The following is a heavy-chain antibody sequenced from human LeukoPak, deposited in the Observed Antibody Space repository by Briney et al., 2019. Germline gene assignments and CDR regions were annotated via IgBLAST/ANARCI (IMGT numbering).Heavy chain of an antibody. CDR3: AKDLGPYYDISTAYYIGY. D-gene: IGHD3-9*01. CDR2: IRYDGSNK. V-gene: IGHV3-30*02. Sequence: GGSLRLSCAASGFTLSSYGMHWVRQAPGKGLEWVSFIRYDGSNKYYADSMKGRFTISRDNSKNTLYLQMNSLRAEDTAVYYCAKDLGPYYDISTAYYIGYWGQGSLVTVSS. J-gene: IGHJ4*02. CDR1: GFTLSSYG.